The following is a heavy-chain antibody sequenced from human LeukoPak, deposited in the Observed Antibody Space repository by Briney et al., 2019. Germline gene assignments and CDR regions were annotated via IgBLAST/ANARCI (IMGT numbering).Heavy chain of an antibody. CDR3: ARDLRLKELAYCGGDCLDY. CDR2: FSSGGNAE. V-gene: IGHV3-48*03. Sequence: GGSLRLSCAASGFSLTSYEMNWVRQTPGRGLEWVSHFSSGGNAEYYADSVKGRFTISRDNSKNTLYLQMGSLRAEDMAVYYCARDLRLKELAYCGGDCLDYWGQGTLVTVSS. J-gene: IGHJ4*02. CDR1: GFSLTSYE. D-gene: IGHD2-21*02.